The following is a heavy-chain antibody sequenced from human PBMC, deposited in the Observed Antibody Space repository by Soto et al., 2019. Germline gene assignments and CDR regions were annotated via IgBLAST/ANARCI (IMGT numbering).Heavy chain of an antibody. V-gene: IGHV3-30-3*01. J-gene: IGHJ6*02. CDR3: ARSRHGSGSYTHFYYGLDV. CDR1: GFTFISYA. CDR2: ISFDGSTE. Sequence: ESGGGVVQPGRSLRLSCAASGFTFISYAMHWVRQAPGKGLAWVAVISFDGSTEYYADSVKGRFTISRDNSKNTVYLQMNSLRSEDTAVYYCARSRHGSGSYTHFYYGLDVWGQGTTVTVSS. D-gene: IGHD3-10*01.